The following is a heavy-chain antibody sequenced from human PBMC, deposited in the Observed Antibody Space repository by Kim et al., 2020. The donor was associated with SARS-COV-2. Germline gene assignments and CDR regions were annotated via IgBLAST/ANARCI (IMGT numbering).Heavy chain of an antibody. V-gene: IGHV3-23*01. Sequence: ADSGRGRFTISRDNSKNTLFLQMSSLTADDTAVYYCARTRSCSGTSCYVDFWGQGTLVTVSS. D-gene: IGHD2-2*01. CDR3: ARTRSCSGTSCYVDF. J-gene: IGHJ4*02.